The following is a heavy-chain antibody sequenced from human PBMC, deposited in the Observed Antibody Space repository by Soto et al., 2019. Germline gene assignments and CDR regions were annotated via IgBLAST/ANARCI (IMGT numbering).Heavy chain of an antibody. V-gene: IGHV4-59*01. D-gene: IGHD1-26*01. CDR2: IYYSGSA. Sequence: TVACGTIRSYYWSWIRKHTGKGLEWIGYIYYSGSANYNPSLKSRVTITADESTSTAYMELSSLRSEDTAVYYCERARWELSRWFCFDYWGQGTLVNVSS. CDR3: ERARWELSRWFCFDY. J-gene: IGHJ4*02. CDR1: CGTIRSYY.